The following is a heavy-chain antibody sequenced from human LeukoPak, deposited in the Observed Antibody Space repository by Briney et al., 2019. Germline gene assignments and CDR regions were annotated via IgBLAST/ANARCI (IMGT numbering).Heavy chain of an antibody. Sequence: GGSLRLSCAASGFTFSSYWMSWVRQAPGKGLEWVANIKQDGSEKYYVDSAKGRFTISRDSAKNSLYLQMNSLRAEDTAVYYCASLIRNYGMDVWGQGTTVTVSS. D-gene: IGHD3-3*02. CDR2: IKQDGSEK. V-gene: IGHV3-7*01. CDR3: ASLIRNYGMDV. CDR1: GFTFSSYW. J-gene: IGHJ6*02.